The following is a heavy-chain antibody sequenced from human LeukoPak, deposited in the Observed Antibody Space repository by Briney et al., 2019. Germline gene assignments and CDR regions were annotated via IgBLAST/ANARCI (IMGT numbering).Heavy chain of an antibody. CDR1: GGSSSSYY. V-gene: IGHV4-4*07. CDR3: ARKNDFDI. J-gene: IGHJ3*02. D-gene: IGHD2/OR15-2a*01. CDR2: IHTSGGT. Sequence: PSETLSLTCTVSGGSSSSYYWSWIRQPAGKGLEWIGRIHTSGGTNYNPSLKSRVSISVDMSKSQFSLRLTSVTAADTAVYYCARKNDFDIWGQETLVTVSS.